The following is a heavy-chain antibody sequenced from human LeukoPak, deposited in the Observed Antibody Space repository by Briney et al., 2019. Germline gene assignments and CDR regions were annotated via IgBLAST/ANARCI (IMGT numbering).Heavy chain of an antibody. D-gene: IGHD3-16*01. CDR3: ARLDIGERLFGTSVFDY. Sequence: AETLSLTCTVSGGSVSNSRYYWGWICQPPGKGLEWIGTMYYSGSTYYNPSLKSRVTMSVDTSKNQFSLRLTSVTATDTAVYYCARLDIGERLFGTSVFDYWGQGTLVTVSS. CDR2: MYYSGST. CDR1: GGSVSNSRYY. J-gene: IGHJ4*02. V-gene: IGHV4-39*01.